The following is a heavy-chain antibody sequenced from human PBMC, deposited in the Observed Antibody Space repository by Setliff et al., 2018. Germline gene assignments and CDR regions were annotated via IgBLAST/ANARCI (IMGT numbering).Heavy chain of an antibody. D-gene: IGHD1-1*01. V-gene: IGHV4-61*09. CDR2: IYTSWST. Sequence: SETLSLTCTVSGDSISSRRSYWGWIRQPAGKGLEWPGQIYTSWSTNYNPSLKGRATLSIDASKRQFSLKLTSVTAADTAVYHCARTGTYRYFDYWGQGTRVTVSS. CDR3: ARTGTYRYFDY. J-gene: IGHJ4*02. CDR1: GDSISSRRSY.